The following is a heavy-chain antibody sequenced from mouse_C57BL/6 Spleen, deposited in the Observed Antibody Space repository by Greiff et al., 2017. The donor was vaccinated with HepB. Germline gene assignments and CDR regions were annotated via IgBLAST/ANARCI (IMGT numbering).Heavy chain of an antibody. Sequence: DVMLVESGGGLVKPGGSLKLSCAASGFTFSSYAMSWVRQTPEKRLEWVATISDGGSYTYYPDNVKGRFTISRDNAKNNLYLQMSHLKSEDTAMYYCATPYYGSSYGYFDVWGTGTTVTVSS. CDR1: GFTFSSYA. J-gene: IGHJ1*03. CDR3: ATPYYGSSYGYFDV. V-gene: IGHV5-4*03. D-gene: IGHD1-1*01. CDR2: ISDGGSYT.